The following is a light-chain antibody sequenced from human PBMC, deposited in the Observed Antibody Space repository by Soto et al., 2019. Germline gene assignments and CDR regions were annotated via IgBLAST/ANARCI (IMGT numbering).Light chain of an antibody. CDR3: QYYDSSNNV. CDR2: EDN. J-gene: IGLJ7*01. V-gene: IGLV6-57*03. CDR1: SGSIASNY. Sequence: NFMLTQPHSVSESPGKTVTISCTRSSGSIASNYVQWYQQRPGRAPTTVIYEDNQRPSGVPDRFSGSIDSSSNSASLTISRLKTEDEADYYCQYYDSSNNVFGRGTQLTVL.